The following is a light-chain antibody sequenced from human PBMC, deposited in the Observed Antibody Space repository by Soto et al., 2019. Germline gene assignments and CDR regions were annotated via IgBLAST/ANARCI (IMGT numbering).Light chain of an antibody. J-gene: IGKJ1*01. Sequence: EIVLTQSPGTLSLSPGERATLSCRASQSVSSSHLAWYQHKPGQAPSLLIFGASNRATGIPDRFSGSGSGTDFNFTIGRLEPEDFAMYYCQQYSDSLPTFGQGTKVDIK. CDR2: GAS. CDR1: QSVSSSH. CDR3: QQYSDSLPT. V-gene: IGKV3-20*01.